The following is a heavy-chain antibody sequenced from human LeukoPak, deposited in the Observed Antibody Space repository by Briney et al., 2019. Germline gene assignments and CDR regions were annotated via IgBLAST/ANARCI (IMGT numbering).Heavy chain of an antibody. Sequence: GESLKLSCQASGYSFPNYWIGWVRQMSGKGLEFVGVIFPADSETRYSPSFQGRVVFSVDKSTKTAFLQWNSLKASDTAKYYCATSRTGSSYYFDFWGQGTLVSVSS. CDR3: ATSRTGSSYYFDF. D-gene: IGHD2-8*02. CDR2: IFPADSET. J-gene: IGHJ4*02. CDR1: GYSFPNYW. V-gene: IGHV5-51*01.